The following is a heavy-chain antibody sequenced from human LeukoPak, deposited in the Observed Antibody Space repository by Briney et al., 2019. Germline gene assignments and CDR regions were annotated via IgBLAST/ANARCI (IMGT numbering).Heavy chain of an antibody. V-gene: IGHV3-74*01. J-gene: IGHJ4*02. D-gene: IGHD6-19*01. CDR3: ATKQWLAPPPDS. CDR2: INTDGTVT. Sequence: GGSLRLSCAASGFTFSKYWMLCVRQAPGRGLENVSRINTDGTVTTYADSVKGRFTGSRDNADNTMFLQMNSVRDEYTAVYYCATKQWLAPPPDSWGQGTPVTVSS. CDR1: GFTFSKYW.